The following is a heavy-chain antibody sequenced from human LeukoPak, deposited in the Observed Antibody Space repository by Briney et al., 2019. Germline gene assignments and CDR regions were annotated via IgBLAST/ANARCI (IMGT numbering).Heavy chain of an antibody. CDR2: FSGGLDTT. D-gene: IGHD2-15*01. J-gene: IGHJ6*02. Sequence: GGSLRLSCAASGFTFSNYAMSWVRQAPGKRLEWVSTFSGGLDTTYHADSVKGRFTISRDNSKNTLYLQMNSLRAEDTAVYYCAKGSRVAGMDVWGQGTTVTVSS. CDR1: GFTFSNYA. V-gene: IGHV3-23*01. CDR3: AKGSRVAGMDV.